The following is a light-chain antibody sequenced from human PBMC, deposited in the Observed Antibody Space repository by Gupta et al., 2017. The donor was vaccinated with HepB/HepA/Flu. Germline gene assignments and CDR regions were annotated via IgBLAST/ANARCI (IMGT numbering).Light chain of an antibody. CDR1: SSDVGAYSH. Sequence: QSALTQPASVSGSPGPSIAIACTGTSSDVGAYSHVSWYQHHPGQAPRLVLYDVSYRPSGVSSRFSGSKSGNTATLKISGLQDEDEADYYFSSYTGSSVVFGTGTKVTVL. J-gene: IGLJ1*01. CDR3: SSYTGSSVV. CDR2: DVS. V-gene: IGLV2-14*03.